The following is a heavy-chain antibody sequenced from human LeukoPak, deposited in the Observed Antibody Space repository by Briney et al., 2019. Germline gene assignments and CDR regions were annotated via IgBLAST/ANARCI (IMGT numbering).Heavy chain of an antibody. Sequence: ASVKVSCKASGYTFTSYGISWVRQAPGQGLEWMEWISAYNGNTNYAQKLQGRVTMTTDTSTSTAYMELRSLRSDDTAVYYCARDTSGSYYDYYYYGMDVWGQGTTVTVSS. CDR2: ISAYNGNT. D-gene: IGHD1-26*01. CDR1: GYTFTSYG. J-gene: IGHJ6*02. CDR3: ARDTSGSYYDYYYYGMDV. V-gene: IGHV1-18*01.